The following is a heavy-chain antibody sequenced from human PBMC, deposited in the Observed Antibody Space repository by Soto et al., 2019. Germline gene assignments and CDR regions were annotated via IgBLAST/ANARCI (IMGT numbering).Heavy chain of an antibody. Sequence: GGSLRLSCAASGFTVSSNYMSWVRQAPGKGLEWVSVIYSGGSTYYADSVKGRFTISRDNSKNTLYLQMNSLRAEDTAVYYCAYSSSYYYYYMDVWGNGTTVTVSS. D-gene: IGHD2-15*01. CDR3: AYSSSYYYYYMDV. CDR1: GFTVSSNY. CDR2: IYSGGST. V-gene: IGHV3-53*01. J-gene: IGHJ6*03.